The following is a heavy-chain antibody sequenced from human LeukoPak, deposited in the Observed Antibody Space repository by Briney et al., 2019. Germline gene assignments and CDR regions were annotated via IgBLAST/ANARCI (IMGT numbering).Heavy chain of an antibody. CDR3: ARDAEGSGWTKNIYYYYGMDV. CDR2: SSRTSSYK. V-gene: IGHV3-21*01. Sequence: GGSLRLSCAASGFTFSSYSMNWVRQAPGKGLEWVSSSSRTSSYKYYADSVKGRFTISRDNAKNSLYLQMNSLRAEDTAIYYCARDAEGSGWTKNIYYYYGMDVWSQGTTVTVSS. CDR1: GFTFSSYS. D-gene: IGHD6-19*01. J-gene: IGHJ6*02.